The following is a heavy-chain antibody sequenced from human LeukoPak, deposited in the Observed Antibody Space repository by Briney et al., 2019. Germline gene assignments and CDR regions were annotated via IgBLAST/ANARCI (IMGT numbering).Heavy chain of an antibody. CDR1: GFTFSNYG. J-gene: IGHJ3*02. Sequence: PGGSLRLSCAASGFTFSNYGMHWVRQAPGKGLEWVAFIRSNGGKYYADSVKGRFTISRDNAKNSLYLQMNSLRAEDTAVYYCARVRLQPRTLLDDAFDIWGQGTMVTVSS. V-gene: IGHV3-30*02. CDR3: ARVRLQPRTLLDDAFDI. D-gene: IGHD1-14*01. CDR2: IRSNGGK.